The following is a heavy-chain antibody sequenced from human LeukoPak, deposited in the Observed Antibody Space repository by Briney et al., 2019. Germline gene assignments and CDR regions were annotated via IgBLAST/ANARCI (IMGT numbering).Heavy chain of an antibody. J-gene: IGHJ3*02. D-gene: IGHD5-12*01. CDR1: GYTFTDYY. Sequence: GASVKVSCKASGYTFTDYYILWVRQAPGQGPGWMGWINPNSGGATYAQSFKGRVTMTRDTSISTAYMELSSLTSDDTAVYYCARDLPKTGYVGAFDIWGQGTMVIVSS. CDR3: ARDLPKTGYVGAFDI. CDR2: INPNSGGA. V-gene: IGHV1-2*02.